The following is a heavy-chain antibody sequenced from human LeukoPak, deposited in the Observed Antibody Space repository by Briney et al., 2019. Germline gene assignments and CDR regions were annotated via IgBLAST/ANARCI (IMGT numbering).Heavy chain of an antibody. CDR2: INPYSGAT. Sequence: ASVKVSCKASGYTFTDYYMPWVRQAPGQGLEWMGWINPYSGATKYVQRSQGRVTMTRDTSISTVYMELSSLRSDDTAVYYCARLSGSYGEGSWGQGTTVTVSS. CDR1: GYTFTDYY. V-gene: IGHV1-2*02. J-gene: IGHJ6*02. D-gene: IGHD1-26*01. CDR3: ARLSGSYGEGS.